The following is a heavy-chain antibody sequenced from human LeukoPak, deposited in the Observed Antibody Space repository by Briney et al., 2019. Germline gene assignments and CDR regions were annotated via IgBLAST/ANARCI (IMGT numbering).Heavy chain of an antibody. Sequence: PSETLSPTCTVSGGSISSGDYYWGWLREPPGKGREGIGYIYYSGSTYYNPSLKSRVTISVDTPKNQCALKVSSVTAADTALYYCAREKRLVGDDGLAGNCFDYWGQGTLVTVSS. CDR1: GGSISSGDYY. CDR2: IYYSGST. V-gene: IGHV4-30-4*01. D-gene: IGHD2-15*01. J-gene: IGHJ4*02. CDR3: AREKRLVGDDGLAGNCFDY.